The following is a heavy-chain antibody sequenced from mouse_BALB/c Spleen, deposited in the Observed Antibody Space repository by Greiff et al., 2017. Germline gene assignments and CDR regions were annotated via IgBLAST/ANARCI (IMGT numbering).Heavy chain of an antibody. CDR2: INPYNGAT. Sequence: EVQLQESGPELVKPGASVKISCKASGYSFTGYYMHWVKQSHVKSLEWIGRINPYNGATSYNQNFKDKASLTVDKSSSTAYMELHSLTSEDSAVYYCARDGPYYFDYWGQGTTLTVSS. CDR3: ARDGPYYFDY. V-gene: IGHV1-31*01. CDR1: GYSFTGYY. J-gene: IGHJ2*01. D-gene: IGHD2-3*01.